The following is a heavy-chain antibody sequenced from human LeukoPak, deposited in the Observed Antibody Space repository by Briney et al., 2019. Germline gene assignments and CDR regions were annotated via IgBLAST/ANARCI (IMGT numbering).Heavy chain of an antibody. D-gene: IGHD3-10*01. J-gene: IGHJ6*02. CDR2: IYYSGST. Sequence: SETLSLTCTVSGGSISSYYWSWIRQPPGKGLEWIGYIYYSGSTIYNPSLKSRVTISVDTSKNQFSLKLSSVTAADTAVYYCARFLGAYYSYGMDVWGQGTTVTVSS. CDR3: ARFLGAYYSYGMDV. CDR1: GGSISSYY. V-gene: IGHV4-59*01.